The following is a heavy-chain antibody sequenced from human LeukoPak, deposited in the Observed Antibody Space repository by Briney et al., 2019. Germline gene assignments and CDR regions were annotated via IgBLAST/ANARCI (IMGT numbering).Heavy chain of an antibody. D-gene: IGHD6-19*01. V-gene: IGHV3-30*04. Sequence: GGSLRLSCAASGFTFSSYAMHWVRQAPGKGLEWVAVISYDGSNKYYADSVKGRFTISRDNSKDTLYLQMNSLRAEDTAVYYCANTLQRGIAVAGPYFWGQGTLVTVSS. CDR2: ISYDGSNK. J-gene: IGHJ4*02. CDR3: ANTLQRGIAVAGPYF. CDR1: GFTFSSYA.